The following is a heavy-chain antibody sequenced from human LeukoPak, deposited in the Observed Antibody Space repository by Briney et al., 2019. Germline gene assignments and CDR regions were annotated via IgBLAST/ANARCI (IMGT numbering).Heavy chain of an antibody. D-gene: IGHD3-10*01. CDR3: ARGRFTMVRGVIKYYYYYMDV. Sequence: ASVKVSCKASGYTFTGYYMHWVRQAPGQGLEWMGWINPNSGGTNYAQKFQGRVTMTRDTSISTAYMELSSLRSEDTAVYYCARGRFTMVRGVIKYYYYYMDVWGKGTTVTVSS. CDR1: GYTFTGYY. CDR2: INPNSGGT. J-gene: IGHJ6*03. V-gene: IGHV1-2*02.